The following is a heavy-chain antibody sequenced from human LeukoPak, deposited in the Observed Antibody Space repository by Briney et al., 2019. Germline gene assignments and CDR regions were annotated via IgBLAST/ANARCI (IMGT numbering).Heavy chain of an antibody. CDR1: GFTFSSYS. Sequence: GGSLRLSCAASGFTFSSYSMNWVRQAPGKGLEWVSSISSSSSYIYYADSVKGRFTISRDNAKNSLYLQMNSLRAEDTAVYYCARSPGERWLHEYAFDIWGQGTMVTVSS. J-gene: IGHJ3*02. D-gene: IGHD5-24*01. CDR2: ISSSSSYI. V-gene: IGHV3-21*01. CDR3: ARSPGERWLHEYAFDI.